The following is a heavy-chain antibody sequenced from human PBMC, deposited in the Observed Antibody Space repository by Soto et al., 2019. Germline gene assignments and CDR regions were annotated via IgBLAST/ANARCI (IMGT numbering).Heavy chain of an antibody. D-gene: IGHD3-3*01. J-gene: IGHJ4*02. V-gene: IGHV4-34*01. CDR3: VIFVY. CDR1: GGSFSGYY. CDR2: INHSGST. Sequence: LSLTCAVYGGSFSGYYWSWIRQPPGKGLEWIGEINHSGSTNYNPSLESRVTISVDTSKNQFSLKLSSVTAADTAVYYCVIFVYWGQGTLVTVSS.